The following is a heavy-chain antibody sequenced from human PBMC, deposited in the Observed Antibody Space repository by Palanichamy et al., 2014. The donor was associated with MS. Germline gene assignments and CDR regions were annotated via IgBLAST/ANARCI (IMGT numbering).Heavy chain of an antibody. Sequence: QVQVVESGRGVVQPGRSLRLSCAASGFTFSSYDMHWVRQGPGKGLEWVAVIPYDERNKYYADSVKGRFTISRDNSKNTLYLQMNSLRAEDTAVYYCARDPGHCSGGSCYYFDYWGQGTLVTVSS. J-gene: IGHJ4*02. CDR2: IPYDERNK. CDR1: GFTFSSYD. V-gene: IGHV3-30*04. D-gene: IGHD2-15*01. CDR3: ARDPGHCSGGSCYYFDY.